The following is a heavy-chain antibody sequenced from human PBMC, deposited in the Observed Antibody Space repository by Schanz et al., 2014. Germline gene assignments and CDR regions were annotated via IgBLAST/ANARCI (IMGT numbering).Heavy chain of an antibody. V-gene: IGHV1-69*02. D-gene: IGHD5-18*01. CDR1: GGTFSSYT. CDR2: IIPILGIA. Sequence: QVQLVQSEAEVKKPGSSVKVSCKASGGTFSSYTISWVRQAPGQGLEWMGRIIPILGIANYAQNFQGRVTITADKSTSTAYMELSSLKSEDTSVYYCARGPLDTSPWGQGTLVTVSS. CDR3: ARGPLDTSP. J-gene: IGHJ5*02.